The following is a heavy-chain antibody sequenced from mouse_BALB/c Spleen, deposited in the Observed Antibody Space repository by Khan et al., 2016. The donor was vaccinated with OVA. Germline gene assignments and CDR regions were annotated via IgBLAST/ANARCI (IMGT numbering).Heavy chain of an antibody. D-gene: IGHD3-3*01. Sequence: VQLQQSGPELVKPGASVMISCKASGYSFTGYYMHWVKQSPENSLEWIGEINPSTGGTNYNQKFKAKATLTVDKSSTTTYMQLNSLTSEDSAVYYCSRTGLSGDDYWYFDVWGAGTTVTVSS. CDR2: INPSTGGT. J-gene: IGHJ1*01. V-gene: IGHV1-42*01. CDR3: SRTGLSGDDYWYFDV. CDR1: GYSFTGYY.